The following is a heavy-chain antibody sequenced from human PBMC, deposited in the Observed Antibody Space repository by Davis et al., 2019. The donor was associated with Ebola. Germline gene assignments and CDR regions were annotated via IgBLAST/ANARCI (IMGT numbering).Heavy chain of an antibody. D-gene: IGHD2-15*01. V-gene: IGHV1-2*04. CDR2: INPNSGGT. J-gene: IGHJ3*02. CDR3: ASGDIVVVVAATGGAFDI. Sequence: ASVKVSCKASGGTFSSYAISWVRQAPGQGLEWMGWINPNSGGTNYAQKFQGWVTMTRDTSISTAYMELSSLRSEDTAVYYCASGDIVVVVAATGGAFDIWGQGTMVTVSS. CDR1: GGTFSSYA.